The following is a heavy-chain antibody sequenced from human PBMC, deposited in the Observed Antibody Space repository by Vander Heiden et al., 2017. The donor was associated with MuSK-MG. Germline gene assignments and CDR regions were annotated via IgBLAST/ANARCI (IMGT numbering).Heavy chain of an antibody. CDR1: GFPLSTYA. CDR3: AKGGGGSYYHPLDS. CDR2: ISSDGNTR. V-gene: IGHV3-30*18. D-gene: IGHD1-26*01. J-gene: IGHJ4*02. Sequence: QVQLAHSGGDVVQPRSSLRLSCAASGFPLSTYAVQWVRQGPGKGRGWVAVISSDGNTRHYADSVKGRFTVSRDDSKNTLSLQMNSLRTEDTAVYYCAKGGGGSYYHPLDSWGQGTLVTVSS.